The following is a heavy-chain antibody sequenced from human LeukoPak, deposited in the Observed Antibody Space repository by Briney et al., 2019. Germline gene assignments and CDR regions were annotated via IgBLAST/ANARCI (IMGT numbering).Heavy chain of an antibody. V-gene: IGHV4-4*07. Sequence: SETLSLTCTVSGGFISSYYWSWIRQPAGKGLEWIGRIYTSGSTNYNPSLKSRVTMSVDTSKNQFSLKLSSVTAADTAAYYCARGYYDSSGYYPLGYWGQGTLVTVSS. CDR3: ARGYYDSSGYYPLGY. CDR2: IYTSGST. J-gene: IGHJ4*02. CDR1: GGFISSYY. D-gene: IGHD3-22*01.